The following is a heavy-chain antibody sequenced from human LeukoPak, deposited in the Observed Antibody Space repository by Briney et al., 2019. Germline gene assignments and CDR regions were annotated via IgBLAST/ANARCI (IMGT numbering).Heavy chain of an antibody. CDR2: ISGYNGNT. D-gene: IGHD4-17*01. CDR1: GYTFTSYV. CDR3: AMGETVTTPPRDY. J-gene: IGHJ4*02. Sequence: ASVKVSCKGSGYTFTSYVFTWGRHAPGQGLEWMGWISGYNGNTNSAQKLQGRVTTTTDTSTSTAYMELKSMRSDDTAVYYCAMGETVTTPPRDYWGQGTLVTVSS. V-gene: IGHV1-18*01.